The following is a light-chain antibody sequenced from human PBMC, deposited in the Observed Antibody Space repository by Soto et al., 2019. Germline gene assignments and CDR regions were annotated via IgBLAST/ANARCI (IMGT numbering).Light chain of an antibody. V-gene: IGKV1-39*01. CDR1: QTISDF. Sequence: DSDMTQSPSTVSASLLDIVTITCRASQTISDFLNWYQHKPGKAPKLLIYAASSLQGGVPSRFSGSGSGTNFTLTISGLQPEDFATYFCQQSFSTPRTFGQGTKVDI. CDR3: QQSFSTPRT. J-gene: IGKJ1*01. CDR2: AAS.